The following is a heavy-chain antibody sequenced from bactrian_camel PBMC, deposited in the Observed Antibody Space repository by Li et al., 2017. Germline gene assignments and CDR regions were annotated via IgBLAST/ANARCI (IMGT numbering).Heavy chain of an antibody. CDR3: AADARVWSCGTFGAEFRY. Sequence: QVQLVESGGGSVQAGGSLRLSCAASGYTYCMAWFRQAPGKEREGVAAINNVGGIAYADSVQGRFTISRDNTKNTLYLQMNSLKPEDTGMYHCAADARVWSCGTFGAEFRYWGQGTQVTVS. V-gene: IGHV3S55*01. J-gene: IGHJ6*01. CDR2: INNVGGI. CDR1: GYTYC. D-gene: IGHD1*01.